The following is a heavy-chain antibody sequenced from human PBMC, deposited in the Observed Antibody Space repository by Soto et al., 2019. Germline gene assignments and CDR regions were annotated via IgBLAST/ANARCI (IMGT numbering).Heavy chain of an antibody. CDR3: SKDSSVVAAGSGGWFDP. Sequence: GGSLRLSCAASGFSFSTYGMHWVRQAPGKGLEWVATISYDGGNKFYADSAKGRFTISRDNSKNTLYLQMNSLRANDTAVYYCSKDSSVVAAGSGGWFDPWGQGTLVSVSS. J-gene: IGHJ5*02. CDR1: GFSFSTYG. CDR2: ISYDGGNK. D-gene: IGHD6-13*01. V-gene: IGHV3-30*18.